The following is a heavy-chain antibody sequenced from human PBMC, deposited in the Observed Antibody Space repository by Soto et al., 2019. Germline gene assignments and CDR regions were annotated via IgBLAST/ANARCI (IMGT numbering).Heavy chain of an antibody. V-gene: IGHV1-2*02. Sequence: ASVKVSCKASGCTFTAYYLHWGRQAPGQGLEWMGKINPNSGGTNYAQKIQGRVTMTTDTSTSTAYMELRSLRSDDTAVYYCARKVYSDSSGYYDYWGRGTLVTVSS. D-gene: IGHD3-22*01. CDR1: GCTFTAYY. CDR2: INPNSGGT. CDR3: ARKVYSDSSGYYDY. J-gene: IGHJ4*02.